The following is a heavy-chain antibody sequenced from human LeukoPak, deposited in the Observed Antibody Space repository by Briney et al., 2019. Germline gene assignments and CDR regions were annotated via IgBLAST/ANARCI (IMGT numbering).Heavy chain of an antibody. D-gene: IGHD5-24*01. J-gene: IGHJ4*02. CDR1: GGSFSSGDYY. CDR3: ARAILATIPYYFDY. V-gene: IGHV4-30-4*08. Sequence: PSETLSLTCTVSGGSFSSGDYYWSWIRQPPGKGLEWIGYLYYSGSTYYNPSLKSRVTISVDTSKNQFSLRLSSVTAADTAVYYCARAILATIPYYFDYWGQGTLVTVSS. CDR2: LYYSGST.